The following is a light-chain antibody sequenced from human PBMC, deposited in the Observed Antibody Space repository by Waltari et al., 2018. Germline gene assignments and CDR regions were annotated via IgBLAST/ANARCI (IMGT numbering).Light chain of an antibody. Sequence: QAALTQPASVSGSLGQSIPISCTGTDSALGYYDSVSWSQQFPGEAPRLIIYEVRKRPSRISSRFYGSKSPNTASLTISGLQPDDEADYFCCSHTGIDTWVFGGGTTLTVL. CDR1: DSALGYYDS. V-gene: IGLV2-14*01. CDR3: CSHTGIDTWV. J-gene: IGLJ3*02. CDR2: EVR.